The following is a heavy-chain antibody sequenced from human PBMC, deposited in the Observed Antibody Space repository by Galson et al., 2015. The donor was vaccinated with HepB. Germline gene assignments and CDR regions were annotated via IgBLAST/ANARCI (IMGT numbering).Heavy chain of an antibody. CDR3: ARGASYAESRSY. CDR1: GFTFSSYS. CDR2: ISSSSSYI. D-gene: IGHD1-26*01. V-gene: IGHV3-21*01. J-gene: IGHJ4*02. Sequence: SLRLSCAASGFTFSSYSMNWVRQAPGKGLEWVSSISSSSSYIYYADSVKGRFTISRDNAKNSLYLQMNSLRAEDTAVYYCARGASYAESRSYWGQGTLVTVSS.